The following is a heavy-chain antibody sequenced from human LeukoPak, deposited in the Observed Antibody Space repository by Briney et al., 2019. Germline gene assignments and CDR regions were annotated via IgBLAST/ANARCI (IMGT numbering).Heavy chain of an antibody. Sequence: SVKVSCKASGGTFSSYAISWVRQAPGQGLEWMGGIIPIFGTANYAQKFQGRVTITADESTSTAYMELSSLRSEDTAVYYCARAEYYYDSSGYPHRYYYYGMDVWGQGTTVTVSS. V-gene: IGHV1-69*13. CDR1: GGTFSSYA. D-gene: IGHD3-22*01. J-gene: IGHJ6*02. CDR2: IIPIFGTA. CDR3: ARAEYYYDSSGYPHRYYYYGMDV.